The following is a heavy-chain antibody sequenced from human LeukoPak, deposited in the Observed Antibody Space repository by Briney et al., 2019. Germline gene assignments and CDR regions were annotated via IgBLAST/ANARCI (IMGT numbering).Heavy chain of an antibody. Sequence: GGSLRLSCAASGFTFDDSAMHWVRQAPGKGLEWVSGISWNSGSIGYADSVKGRFTISRDNAKNSLYLQMNSLRAEDTALYYCAKDSTYNWNAGSFDYWGQGTLVTVSS. D-gene: IGHD1-20*01. V-gene: IGHV3-9*01. CDR3: AKDSTYNWNAGSFDY. CDR2: ISWNSGSI. J-gene: IGHJ4*02. CDR1: GFTFDDSA.